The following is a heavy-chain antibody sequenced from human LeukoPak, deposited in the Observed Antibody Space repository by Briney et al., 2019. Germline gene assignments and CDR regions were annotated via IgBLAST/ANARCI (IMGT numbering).Heavy chain of an antibody. D-gene: IGHD2-2*01. Sequence: SETLSLTCTVSGGSISSGSYYWSWIRQPPGKGLEWIGYIYYSGSTNYNPSLKSRVTISVDTSKNQFPLKLSSVTAADTAVYYCARGGKGLGYCSSTSCYGVGLWYFDLWGRGTLVTVSS. CDR1: GGSISSGSYY. V-gene: IGHV4-61*01. CDR3: ARGGKGLGYCSSTSCYGVGLWYFDL. J-gene: IGHJ2*01. CDR2: IYYSGST.